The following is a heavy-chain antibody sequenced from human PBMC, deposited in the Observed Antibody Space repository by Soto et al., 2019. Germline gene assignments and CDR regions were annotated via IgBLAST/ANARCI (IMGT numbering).Heavy chain of an antibody. CDR2: ITPYNGNT. D-gene: IGHD3-3*01. J-gene: IGHJ4*02. V-gene: IGHV1-18*01. Sequence: QVHLVQSGGEVKKPGASVRVSCKTSGYRFSDYGISWVRQAPGQGLEWMGWITPYNGNTKVAQKFQGRVTVTTDTSTSTAVMELGSLRPDGTAIYYCARALGLRVLEFALAFWGQGTLVTVSS. CDR3: ARALGLRVLEFALAF. CDR1: GYRFSDYG.